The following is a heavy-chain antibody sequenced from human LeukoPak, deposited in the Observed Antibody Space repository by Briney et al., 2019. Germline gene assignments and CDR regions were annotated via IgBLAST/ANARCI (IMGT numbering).Heavy chain of an antibody. Sequence: TSVKLSCKASGFTFSSSAMQWVRQARGQRIEWIGWIVVGSGHTNYAQSFLERVTITRDMSTSTAYMELSSLRSEDTAVYYCAAAPKGYCSSNSCRGDYIDYWGQGTLVTVSS. D-gene: IGHD2-2*01. CDR1: GFTFSSSA. CDR2: IVVGSGHT. CDR3: AAAPKGYCSSNSCRGDYIDY. V-gene: IGHV1-58*02. J-gene: IGHJ4*02.